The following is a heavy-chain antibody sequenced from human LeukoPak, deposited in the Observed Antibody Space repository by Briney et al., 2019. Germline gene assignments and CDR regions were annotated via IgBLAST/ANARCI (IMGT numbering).Heavy chain of an antibody. CDR3: ARVRTGY. J-gene: IGHJ4*02. V-gene: IGHV3-53*01. Sequence: GGSLRLSCAASGFTFTNAWMNWVRQAPGKGLEWVSVIYSGGSTYYADSVKGRFTISRDNSKNTLYLQMNSLRAEDTAVYYCARVRTGYWGQGTLVTVSS. CDR2: IYSGGST. CDR1: GFTFTNAW. D-gene: IGHD1-1*01.